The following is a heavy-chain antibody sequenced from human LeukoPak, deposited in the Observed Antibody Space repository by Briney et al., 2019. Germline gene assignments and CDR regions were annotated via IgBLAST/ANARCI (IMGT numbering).Heavy chain of an antibody. CDR1: GGSISSSSYY. D-gene: IGHD5-24*01. CDR2: INHSGST. V-gene: IGHV4-39*07. Sequence: SETLSLTCTVSGGSISSSSYYWSWIRQPPGKGLEWIGEINHSGSTNYNPSLKSRVTISVDTSKNQFSLKLSSVTAADTAVYYCARDYMGDGYKSLWGQGTLVTVSS. J-gene: IGHJ4*02. CDR3: ARDYMGDGYKSL.